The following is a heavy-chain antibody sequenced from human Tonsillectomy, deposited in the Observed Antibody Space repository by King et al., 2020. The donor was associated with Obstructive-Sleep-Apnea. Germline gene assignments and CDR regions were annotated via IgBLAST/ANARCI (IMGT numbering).Heavy chain of an antibody. J-gene: IGHJ6*02. V-gene: IGHV1-46*01. D-gene: IGHD5-18*01. CDR1: GYTFTSYY. CDR3: ERELPPTYYYYGMDV. Sequence: QLVQSGAEVKKPGASVKVSCKASGYTFTSYYMHWVRQAPGQGLEWMGIINPSGGSTTYAQKFQGRVTMTRDTSTSTVYMELSSLRSEDTAVYYCERELPPTYYYYGMDVWGQGTTVTVSS. CDR2: INPSGGST.